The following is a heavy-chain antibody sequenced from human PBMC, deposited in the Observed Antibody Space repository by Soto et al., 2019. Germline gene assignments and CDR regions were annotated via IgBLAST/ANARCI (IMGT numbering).Heavy chain of an antibody. V-gene: IGHV1-69*02. CDR1: GGTFSSYT. Sequence: QVQLVQSGAEVKKPGSSVKISCKASGGTFSSYTISWVRQAPGQGLEWMGRIIPILGIANYAQKFQGRVTITADKSTSTAYMELSSLRSEDTAVYYCAVYSGSYGSTCDYWGQGTLVTVSS. CDR2: IIPILGIA. CDR3: AVYSGSYGSTCDY. D-gene: IGHD1-26*01. J-gene: IGHJ4*02.